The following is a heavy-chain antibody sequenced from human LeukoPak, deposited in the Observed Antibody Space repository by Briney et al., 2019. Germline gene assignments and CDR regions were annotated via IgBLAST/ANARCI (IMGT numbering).Heavy chain of an antibody. Sequence: GGSLTLSCAVSGFSLSSNWMHWVRQAPGKGLEWVSRMSEDGSGTSYADSVKGRFTIYRDNAKNTVYLQMNSLRAEDSAVYYCATVFEYWGQGAPVTVSS. CDR3: ATVFEY. CDR1: GFSLSSNW. CDR2: MSEDGSGT. V-gene: IGHV3-74*01. J-gene: IGHJ4*02.